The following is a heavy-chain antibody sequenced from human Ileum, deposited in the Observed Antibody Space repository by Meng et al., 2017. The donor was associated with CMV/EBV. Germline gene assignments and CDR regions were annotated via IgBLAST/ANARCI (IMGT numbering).Heavy chain of an antibody. CDR2: ISYDGNNE. Sequence: GFNFGSNRMQWVRQTAGKGLEWVAVISYDGNNEFCAGSVKGRFTISSDNSKNALYLQMNSLRAEDTAVFYCARGRVDTSGYFYFDYWGQGTLVTVSS. CDR3: ARGRVDTSGYFYFDY. CDR1: GFNFGSNR. D-gene: IGHD3-22*01. V-gene: IGHV3-30*19. J-gene: IGHJ4*02.